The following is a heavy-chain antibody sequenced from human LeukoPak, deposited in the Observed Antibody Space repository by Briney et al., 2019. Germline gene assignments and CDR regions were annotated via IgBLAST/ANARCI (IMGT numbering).Heavy chain of an antibody. CDR1: GGSISSYY. Sequence: SETLSLTCTVSGGSISSYYWSWIRQPPGKGLEWIGYIYYSGSTNYNPSFKSRVTISVDTSKNQFSLKLSSVTAADTAVYYCATLLGWSSGWYFGYWGQGTLVTVSS. CDR2: IYYSGST. J-gene: IGHJ4*02. D-gene: IGHD6-19*01. CDR3: ATLLGWSSGWYFGY. V-gene: IGHV4-59*01.